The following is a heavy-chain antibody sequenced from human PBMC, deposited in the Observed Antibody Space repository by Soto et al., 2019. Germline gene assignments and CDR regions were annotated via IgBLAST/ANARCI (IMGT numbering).Heavy chain of an antibody. J-gene: IGHJ6*02. D-gene: IGHD5-18*01. CDR3: AAGGIQLWFPNYYYHGMDV. CDR2: IVVGSADT. Sequence: ASVKVSCKASEFTFSRSAVHWVRQARGQHLEWIGWIVVGSADTKYAQRFQERVTITRDMSTSTAYMEVSSLRSEDTAVYYCAAGGIQLWFPNYYYHGMDVWGQGTTVTVSS. V-gene: IGHV1-58*01. CDR1: EFTFSRSA.